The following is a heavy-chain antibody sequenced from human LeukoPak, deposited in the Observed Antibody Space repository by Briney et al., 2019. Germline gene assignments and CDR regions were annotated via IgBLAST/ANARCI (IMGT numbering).Heavy chain of an antibody. Sequence: GGSLRLSCAASGFTFSSQAMSWVRQAPGKGLEWVSGISGSGGSTYYADSVKDRFTISRDNSKNTLYLQMHSLRVEDSAVYFCAKRGYGSGSYRYYFDYWGQGTLVTVSS. D-gene: IGHD3-10*01. CDR1: GFTFSSQA. J-gene: IGHJ4*02. CDR2: ISGSGGST. CDR3: AKRGYGSGSYRYYFDY. V-gene: IGHV3-23*01.